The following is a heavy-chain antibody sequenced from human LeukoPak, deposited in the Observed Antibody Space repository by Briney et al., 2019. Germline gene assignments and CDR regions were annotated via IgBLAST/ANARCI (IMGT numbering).Heavy chain of an antibody. CDR1: GFTFSSYW. V-gene: IGHV3-74*01. Sequence: GGSLRLSCAASGFTFSSYWMHWVRQAPGKGLVWVSCINSDGSSTSYADSVKGRFTISRDNAKNTLYLQMNSLRAEDTAVYYCARDPGYSSSGAFDIWGQGTMVTVSS. CDR3: ARDPGYSSSGAFDI. CDR2: INSDGSST. D-gene: IGHD6-13*01. J-gene: IGHJ3*02.